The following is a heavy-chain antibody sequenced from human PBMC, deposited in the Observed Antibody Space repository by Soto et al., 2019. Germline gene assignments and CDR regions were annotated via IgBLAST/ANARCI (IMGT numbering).Heavy chain of an antibody. CDR1: GFSIDDFA. J-gene: IGHJ4*02. CDR3: ARDMKRELRYFDY. D-gene: IGHD1-26*01. V-gene: IGHV3-9*01. CDR2: ISWDSGKI. Sequence: GGSLRLSCAASGFSIDDFAMHWVRQAPGKGLEWVSSISWDSGKIGYADSVTGRFSVSRDNAKNSLFLQMSSLKPEDTAFYFCARDMKRELRYFDYWGQGTLVTVSS.